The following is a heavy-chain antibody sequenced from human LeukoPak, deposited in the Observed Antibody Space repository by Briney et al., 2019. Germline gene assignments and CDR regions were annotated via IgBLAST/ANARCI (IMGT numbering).Heavy chain of an antibody. J-gene: IGHJ4*02. CDR2: ISSSGNTT. D-gene: IGHD6-13*01. V-gene: IGHV3-11*01. Sequence: PGGSLRLSCAASGFTFSDYYMSWIRQAPGKGLEGVSYISSSGNTTYYADSVKGRFTISRDNAKNSLYLQMNSLRAEDTAVYYCARDGGSSWYFDYWGQGTLVTVSS. CDR3: ARDGGSSWYFDY. CDR1: GFTFSDYY.